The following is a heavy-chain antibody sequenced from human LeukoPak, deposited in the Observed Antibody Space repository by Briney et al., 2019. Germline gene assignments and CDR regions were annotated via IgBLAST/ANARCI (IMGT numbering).Heavy chain of an antibody. Sequence: SVKVSCKVSGGTFNTYAISWVRQAPGQGLEWMGGIIPVFGTPDYAQKFQDRVTITADRSTRTVYMELSSLQAEDTAFYYCARNWGLQYPPHYFFDYWGQGTLVTVSS. V-gene: IGHV1-69*06. J-gene: IGHJ4*02. D-gene: IGHD3-16*01. CDR3: ARNWGLQYPPHYFFDY. CDR1: GGTFNTYA. CDR2: IIPVFGTP.